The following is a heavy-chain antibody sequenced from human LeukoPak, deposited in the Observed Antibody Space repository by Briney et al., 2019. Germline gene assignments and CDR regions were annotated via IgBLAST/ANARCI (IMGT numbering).Heavy chain of an antibody. Sequence: GGSLRLSCAASGFTFSTYSMNWVRQAPGKGLEWVSSISSSSSYIYYADSVKGRFTVSRDNAKNSLYLQMNSLRAEDTSVYYCARGLAAAGLLDYWAREPWSPSPQ. V-gene: IGHV3-21*01. D-gene: IGHD6-13*01. CDR2: ISSSSSYI. J-gene: IGHJ4*02. CDR3: ARGLAAAGLLDY. CDR1: GFTFSTYS.